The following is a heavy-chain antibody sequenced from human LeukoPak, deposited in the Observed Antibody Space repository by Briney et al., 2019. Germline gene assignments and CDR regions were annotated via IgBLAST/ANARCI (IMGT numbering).Heavy chain of an antibody. D-gene: IGHD1-26*01. CDR1: GGSFSGYY. J-gene: IGHJ4*02. CDR3: AGRRPYSRQAFDY. V-gene: IGHV4-34*01. CDR2: INRSGST. Sequence: SETLSLTCAVYGGSFSGYYWSWIRQPPGKGLEWTGEINRSGSTNYNPSLKSRVTISVDTSKNQFSLKLSSVTAADTAVYYCAGRRPYSRQAFDYWGQGTLVTVSS.